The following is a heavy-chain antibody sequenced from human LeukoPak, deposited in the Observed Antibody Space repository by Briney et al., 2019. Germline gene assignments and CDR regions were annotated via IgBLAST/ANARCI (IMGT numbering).Heavy chain of an antibody. CDR3: AKYSYGHHDAFDI. CDR2: IYYSGST. Sequence: PSETLSLTCTVSGGSISSGDYYWSWIRQPPGKGLEWIGYIYYSGSTYYNPSLKSRVTISVDTSKNQFSLKLSSVTAADTAVYYCAKYSYGHHDAFDIWGQGTMVTVSS. CDR1: GGSISSGDYY. V-gene: IGHV4-30-4*01. J-gene: IGHJ3*02. D-gene: IGHD5-18*01.